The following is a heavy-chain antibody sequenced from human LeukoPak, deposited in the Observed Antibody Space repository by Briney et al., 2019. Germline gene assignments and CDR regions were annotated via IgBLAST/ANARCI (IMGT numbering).Heavy chain of an antibody. J-gene: IGHJ4*02. CDR2: IKQDGSEK. CDR3: ARDASRTYYDFWSGYSRRPYY. D-gene: IGHD3-3*01. CDR1: GFTFSSYW. Sequence: PGGSLRLSCAASGFTFSSYWMSWVRQAPGKGLEWVANIKQDGSEKYYVDSVKGRFTISRDNAKTSLYLQMNSLRAEDTAVYYCARDASRTYYDFWSGYSRRPYYWGQGTLVTVSS. V-gene: IGHV3-7*01.